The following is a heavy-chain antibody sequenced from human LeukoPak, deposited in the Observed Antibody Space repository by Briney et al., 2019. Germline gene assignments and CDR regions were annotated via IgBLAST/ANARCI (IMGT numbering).Heavy chain of an antibody. CDR1: GFTFSSYS. Sequence: GGSLRLSCAASGFTFSSYSMNWVRQAPGKGLEWVSYISSSSSTIYYADSAKGRFTISRDNAKNSLYLQMNSLRAEDTAVYYCARDESGSGDYQPVGYWGQGTLVTVSS. V-gene: IGHV3-48*04. J-gene: IGHJ4*02. CDR2: ISSSSSTI. D-gene: IGHD4-17*01. CDR3: ARDESGSGDYQPVGY.